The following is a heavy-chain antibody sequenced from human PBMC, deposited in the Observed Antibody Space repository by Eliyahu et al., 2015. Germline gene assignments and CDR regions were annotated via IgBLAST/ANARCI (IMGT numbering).Heavy chain of an antibody. CDR3: ARAEVHEWNKEYYYYYYGMDV. Sequence: QVQLVQSGAEVKKPGSSVKVSCKASGGTFSSYAISWVRQAPGQGLEWMGRIIPILGIANYAQKFQGRVTITADKSTSTAYMELSSLRSEDTAVYYCARAEVHEWNKEYYYYYYGMDVWGQGTTVTVSS. D-gene: IGHD1/OR15-1a*01. CDR2: IIPILGIA. V-gene: IGHV1-69*04. CDR1: GGTFSSYA. J-gene: IGHJ6*02.